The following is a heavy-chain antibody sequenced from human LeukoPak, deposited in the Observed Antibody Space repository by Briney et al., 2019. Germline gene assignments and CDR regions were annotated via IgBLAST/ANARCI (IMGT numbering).Heavy chain of an antibody. J-gene: IGHJ4*02. CDR3: AKGRSLFGVVPFDY. CDR1: GGSISSRSYY. V-gene: IGHV4-39*01. D-gene: IGHD3-3*01. CDR2: IYYSGST. Sequence: RSSETLSLTCTVSGGSISSRSYYWGWIRQPPGKGLEWIGSIYYSGSTYYNPSLKSRVTISVDTSKNQFSLKLSSVTAADTAVYYCAKGRSLFGVVPFDYWGQGTLVTVSS.